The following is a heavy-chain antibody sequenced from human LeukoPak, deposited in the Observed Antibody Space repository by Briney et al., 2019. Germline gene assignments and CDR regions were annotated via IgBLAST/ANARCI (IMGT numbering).Heavy chain of an antibody. CDR1: GGTFSSYA. J-gene: IGHJ4*02. CDR2: ISVYNDNT. Sequence: ASVKVSCXASGGTFSSYAISWVRQARGQGLEWMGWISVYNDNTNYAQKLQGRVTMTTDTSTSTAYMELRSLRSDDTAVYYCARVDGYHSFDYWGQGALVTVSS. V-gene: IGHV1-18*01. D-gene: IGHD5-24*01. CDR3: ARVDGYHSFDY.